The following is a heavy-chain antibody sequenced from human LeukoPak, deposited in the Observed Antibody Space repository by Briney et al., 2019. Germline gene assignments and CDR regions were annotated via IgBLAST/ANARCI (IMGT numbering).Heavy chain of an antibody. V-gene: IGHV3-7*01. J-gene: IGHJ4*02. Sequence: GGSLRLSCAASGFTFSSYWMSWARQAPGKGLEWVANIKQDGSEKYYVDSVKGRFTISRDNAKNSLYLQMNSLRAEDTAVYYCARAPFSSSWYLRIRSEYYFDYWGQGTLVTVSS. CDR3: ARAPFSSSWYLRIRSEYYFDY. CDR2: IKQDGSEK. CDR1: GFTFSSYW. D-gene: IGHD6-13*01.